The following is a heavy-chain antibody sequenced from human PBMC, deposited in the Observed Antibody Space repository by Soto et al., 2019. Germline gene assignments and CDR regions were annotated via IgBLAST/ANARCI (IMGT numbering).Heavy chain of an antibody. CDR3: AKALPTLTTRGYYVYGMDV. D-gene: IGHD4-4*01. V-gene: IGHV3-23*01. CDR2: ISGSDGST. CDR1: GFTFSNYA. Sequence: EVQLLESGGGLVQPGGSLRLSCAASGFTFSNYAMNWVRQAPGKGLEWVSVISGSDGSTYYADAVKGRFTISRDNSKNTLYLQMNSLRAEDTAVYYCAKALPTLTTRGYYVYGMDVWGQGTTVTVSS. J-gene: IGHJ6*02.